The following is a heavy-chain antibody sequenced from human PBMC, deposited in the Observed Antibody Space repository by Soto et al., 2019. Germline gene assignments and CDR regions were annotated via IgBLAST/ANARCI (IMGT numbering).Heavy chain of an antibody. J-gene: IGHJ6*02. CDR3: AREWKYFDTSGYTGMDV. CDR2: ISGYNGNT. V-gene: IGHV1-18*01. CDR1: GYTFANYV. D-gene: IGHD3-22*01. Sequence: QVQLVQSGTEVKKPGASVKVSCKASGYTFANYVISWVRQAPGQGLEWMGWISGYNGNTKYAQKLQGRVTMTTDISXSXXYMELRSLRSDDTAVYYCAREWKYFDTSGYTGMDVWGQGTTVTVSS.